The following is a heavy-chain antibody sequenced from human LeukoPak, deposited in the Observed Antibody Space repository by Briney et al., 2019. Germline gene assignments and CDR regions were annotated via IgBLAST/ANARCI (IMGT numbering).Heavy chain of an antibody. CDR3: ARVPSYYYDSSGCFDY. D-gene: IGHD3-22*01. Sequence: GGSLRLSCAASGFTFSSYGMHWVRQAPGKGLEWVAVIWYDGSNKYYADSVKGRFTISRDNSKNTLYLQMNSLRAEDTAVYYCARVPSYYYDSSGCFDYWGQGTLVTVSS. V-gene: IGHV3-33*01. CDR1: GFTFSSYG. J-gene: IGHJ4*02. CDR2: IWYDGSNK.